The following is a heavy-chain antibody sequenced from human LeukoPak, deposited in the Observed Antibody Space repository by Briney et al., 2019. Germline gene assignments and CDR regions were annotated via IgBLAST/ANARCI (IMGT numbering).Heavy chain of an antibody. J-gene: IGHJ4*02. CDR3: ARGMNYYDSSGYYSVWGFDY. D-gene: IGHD3-22*01. CDR1: GFTFSSYW. Sequence: GGSLRLSCAASGFTFSSYWMSWVRQASGKGLEWVANIKQDGSEKYYVDSVKGRFTISRDNAKNSLYLQMNSLRAEDTAVYYCARGMNYYDSSGYYSVWGFDYWGQGTLVTVPS. CDR2: IKQDGSEK. V-gene: IGHV3-7*04.